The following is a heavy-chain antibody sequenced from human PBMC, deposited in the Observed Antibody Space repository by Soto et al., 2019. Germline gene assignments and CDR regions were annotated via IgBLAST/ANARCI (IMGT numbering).Heavy chain of an antibody. V-gene: IGHV4-34*01. CDR3: ARGLAVAGTVQRRRFVY. Sequence: QVQLQHCGAGLLKPSETLSLTCAVYGGSFSGYSWSWIRQPPGKGLAWIGEINHSGSTNYHPSLTSRVTISVDTSKNQLSLKRSSGTASDTAVYYCARGLAVAGTVQRRRFVYWSQGTLVTVS. CDR1: GGSFSGYS. D-gene: IGHD6-19*01. CDR2: INHSGST. J-gene: IGHJ4*02.